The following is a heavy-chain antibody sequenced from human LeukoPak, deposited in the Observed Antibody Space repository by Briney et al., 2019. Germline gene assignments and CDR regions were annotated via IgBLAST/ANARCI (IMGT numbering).Heavy chain of an antibody. CDR1: GFTFSSYW. Sequence: GGSLRLSCAASGFTFSSYWMNWARQAPGKGLEWVASINHNGNVNYYVDSVKGRFTISRDNAKNSLYLQMSNLRAEDTAVYFCARWGGLDVWGQGATVTVSS. D-gene: IGHD1-26*01. J-gene: IGHJ6*02. V-gene: IGHV3-7*03. CDR2: INHNGNVN. CDR3: ARWGGLDV.